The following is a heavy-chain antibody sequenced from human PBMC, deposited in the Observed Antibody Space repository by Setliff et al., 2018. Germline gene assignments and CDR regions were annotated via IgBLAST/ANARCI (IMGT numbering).Heavy chain of an antibody. Sequence: ASVKVSCKASADTFTGYYVHWVRQAPGQGLEWMGWINGNSGVTKYAQKFQGRVTMTSETSISIVYMNLTRLTSDDTAVYYCAQTKGFVDGYLDPWGQGTLVTVSS. J-gene: IGHJ5*02. D-gene: IGHD2-21*02. CDR1: ADTFTGYY. V-gene: IGHV1-2*02. CDR2: INGNSGVT. CDR3: AQTKGFVDGYLDP.